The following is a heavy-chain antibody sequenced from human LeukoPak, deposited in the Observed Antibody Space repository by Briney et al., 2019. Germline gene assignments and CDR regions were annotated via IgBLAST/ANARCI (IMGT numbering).Heavy chain of an antibody. CDR1: GFTFSSSW. V-gene: IGHV3-7*01. D-gene: IGHD2-15*01. J-gene: IGHJ4*02. CDR3: ARPGLYCSGGTCYPFES. Sequence: GGSLRLSCAASGFTFSSSWMTWVRQAPGKGLEWVANIKQDGSEKYYVDSVKGRFTVSRDNAKNSMYLQMNSLRVDDTAVYYCARPGLYCSGGTCYPFESWGQGTLVTVSS. CDR2: IKQDGSEK.